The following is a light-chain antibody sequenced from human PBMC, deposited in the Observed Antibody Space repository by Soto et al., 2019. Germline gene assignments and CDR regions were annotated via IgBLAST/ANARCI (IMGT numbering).Light chain of an antibody. V-gene: IGLV2-14*03. CDR1: SSDVGAYNY. CDR3: SSHTSSSTEV. J-gene: IGLJ3*02. CDR2: DVN. Sequence: QSVLTQPASVSGSPGQSITISCTGTSSDVGAYNYVSWYQHHPGKAPKLMIYDVNNRPSGVSNRFSGSKSGNTASLTISGLQAEDEADYYCSSHTSSSTEVFGGGTKVTVL.